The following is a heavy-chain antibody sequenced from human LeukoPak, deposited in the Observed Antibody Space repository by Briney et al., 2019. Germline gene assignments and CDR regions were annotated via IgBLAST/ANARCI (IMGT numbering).Heavy chain of an antibody. CDR2: FDPEDGET. J-gene: IGHJ4*02. V-gene: IGHV1-24*01. CDR3: ARGGRYYDSSGYLY. CDR1: GYTLTELS. D-gene: IGHD3-22*01. Sequence: ASVKVSCKVSGYTLTELSMHWVRQAPGKGLEWMGGFDPEDGETIYAQKFQGRVTMTEDTSTDTAYMELSSLRSEDTAVYYCARGGRYYDSSGYLYWGQGTLVTVSS.